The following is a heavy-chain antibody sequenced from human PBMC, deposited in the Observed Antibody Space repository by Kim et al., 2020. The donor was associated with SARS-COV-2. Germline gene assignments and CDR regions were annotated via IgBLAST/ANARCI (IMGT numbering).Heavy chain of an antibody. D-gene: IGHD6-19*01. CDR3: AREIMDAGSGWSSYYYYGMDV. CDR2: ISSSSSYI. CDR1: GFTFSSYS. J-gene: IGHJ6*02. V-gene: IGHV3-21*01. Sequence: GGSLRLSCAASGFTFSSYSMNWVRQAPGKGLEWVSSISSSSSYIYYADSVKGRFTISRDNAKNSLYLQMNSLRAEDTAVYYCAREIMDAGSGWSSYYYYGMDVWGQGTTVTVSS.